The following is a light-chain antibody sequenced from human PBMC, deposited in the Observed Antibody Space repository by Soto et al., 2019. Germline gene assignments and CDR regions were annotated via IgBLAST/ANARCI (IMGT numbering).Light chain of an antibody. Sequence: QSVLTQPPSVSGSPGQRVTISCTGSSSNIGAGYEVHWYQHLPGTAPTLLIYGYSSRPSGVPDRFSGSKSGTSASLAITGLQAQDEADYYCQSYDSSLRGYVFGTGTKLTVL. CDR3: QSYDSSLRGYV. V-gene: IGLV1-40*01. CDR2: GYS. J-gene: IGLJ1*01. CDR1: SSNIGAGYE.